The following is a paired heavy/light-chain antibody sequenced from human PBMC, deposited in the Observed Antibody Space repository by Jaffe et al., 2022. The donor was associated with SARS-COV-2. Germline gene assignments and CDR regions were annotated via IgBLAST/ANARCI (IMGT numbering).Light chain of an antibody. CDR3: QQYGGPPRLT. CDR2: GAS. Sequence: EIVLTQSPGTLSLSPGEGASLSCRGSQSFSSNYLAWYQQKPGQPPRLLIYGASSRATGIPDRFSGSGSGTDFTLNITRLEPEDFAVYYCQQYGGPPRLTFGGGTRVEIK. CDR1: QSFSSNY. V-gene: IGKV3-20*01. J-gene: IGKJ4*01.
Heavy chain of an antibody. CDR1: GFTFSDYY. CDR3: VRFWRPYGLDV. J-gene: IGHJ6*02. Sequence: QVQLVESGGGLVKPGGSLRLSCAASGFTFSDYYMTWVRQAPGKGLEWVSYISSSGSTIYYADSVKGRFTISRDNAKDSLYLQLNSLRAEDTAVYYCVRFWRPYGLDVWGQGTTVTVSS. D-gene: IGHD3-3*01. V-gene: IGHV3-11*01. CDR2: ISSSGSTI.